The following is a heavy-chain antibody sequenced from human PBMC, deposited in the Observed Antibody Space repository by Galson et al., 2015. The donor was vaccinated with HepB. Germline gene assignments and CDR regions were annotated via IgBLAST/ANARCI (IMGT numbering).Heavy chain of an antibody. D-gene: IGHD2-15*01. Sequence: SLRLSCAASGFTFSSFGMSWVRQAPGKGLEWVSGISGSGGITYYADSVKGRFTISRDNSKNTLYVQMNSLRVEDTAVYYCAKDLRDGFCSGDSCKCFYYWGQGTLVTVSS. CDR3: AKDLRDGFCSGDSCKCFYY. V-gene: IGHV3-23*01. CDR1: GFTFSSFG. J-gene: IGHJ4*02. CDR2: ISGSGGIT.